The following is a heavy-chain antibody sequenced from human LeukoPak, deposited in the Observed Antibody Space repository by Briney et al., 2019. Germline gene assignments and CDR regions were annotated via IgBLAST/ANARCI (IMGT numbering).Heavy chain of an antibody. D-gene: IGHD2-2*01. CDR1: GGSFSGYY. J-gene: IGHJ6*02. V-gene: IGHV4-34*01. CDR2: INHSGST. Sequence: SETLSLTCAVYGGSFSGYYWSWVRQPPGKGLEGIGEINHSGSTNYNPSLKSRVTISVDTSKNQFSLKLSSVTAADTAVYYCARRENRAHCSSTTPCYYYYGMDVWGQGTTVTVSS. CDR3: ARRENRAHCSSTTPCYYYYGMDV.